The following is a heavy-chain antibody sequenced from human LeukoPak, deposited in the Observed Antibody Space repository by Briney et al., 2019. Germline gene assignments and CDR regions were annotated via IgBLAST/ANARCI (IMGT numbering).Heavy chain of an antibody. Sequence: ASVKVSCKASGYTFTGYYMHWVRQAPGQGLEWMGLINPSGAGTSYAQNFQGRVTMTRDTSTSTVYMELSSLRSEDTAVYYCARAQSGSYLGNWFDPWGQGTLVTVSS. CDR3: ARAQSGSYLGNWFDP. CDR1: GYTFTGYY. CDR2: INPSGAGT. D-gene: IGHD1-26*01. V-gene: IGHV1-46*01. J-gene: IGHJ5*02.